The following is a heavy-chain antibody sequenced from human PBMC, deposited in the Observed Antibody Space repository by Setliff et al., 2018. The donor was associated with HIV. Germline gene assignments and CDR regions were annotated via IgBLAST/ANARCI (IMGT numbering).Heavy chain of an antibody. CDR3: ARDGVGITVAGLWNAFDI. CDR2: IYYSGST. J-gene: IGHJ3*02. CDR1: GGSISSHF. Sequence: ETLSLTCTVSGGSISSHFWSWIRQPPGKGLEWIGYIYYSGSTNYNPSLKSRVTISIDTSKNQFSLKLSSVTAADTAVYFCARDGVGITVAGLWNAFDIWGQGTKVTVSS. D-gene: IGHD6-19*01. V-gene: IGHV4-59*11.